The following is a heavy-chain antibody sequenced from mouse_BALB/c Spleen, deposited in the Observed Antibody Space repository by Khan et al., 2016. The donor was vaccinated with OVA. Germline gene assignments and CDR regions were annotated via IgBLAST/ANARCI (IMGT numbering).Heavy chain of an antibody. J-gene: IGHJ2*01. CDR3: ARTARIKY. D-gene: IGHD1-2*01. Sequence: EVQLQESGPDLVKPSQSLSLTCTVTGYSITSGYGWNWIRQFPGNKLEWMGYISYSGSTNYNPSLKSRISITRDTSKNQFFPQLNSVTTEDTATYYCARTARIKYWGQGTTLTVSS. V-gene: IGHV3-1*02. CDR1: GYSITSGYG. CDR2: ISYSGST.